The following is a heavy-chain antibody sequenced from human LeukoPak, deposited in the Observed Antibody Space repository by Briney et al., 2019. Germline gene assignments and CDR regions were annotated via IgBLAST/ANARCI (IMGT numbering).Heavy chain of an antibody. CDR3: TRSSIAVAGTLDY. CDR1: GFTFADYA. Sequence: GGSLRLSCTGSGFTFADYAVSWFRQAPGKGLEWVGFIRSKSYGGTTEYAASVKGRFTISRDDSKSIAYLQMNSLKTEDTAVYYCTRSSIAVAGTLDYWGQGTLVTVSS. D-gene: IGHD6-19*01. CDR2: IRSKSYGGTT. J-gene: IGHJ4*02. V-gene: IGHV3-49*03.